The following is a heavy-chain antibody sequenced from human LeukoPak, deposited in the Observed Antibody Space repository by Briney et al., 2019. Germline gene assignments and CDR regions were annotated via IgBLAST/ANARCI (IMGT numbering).Heavy chain of an antibody. CDR3: ARVDSTYGYAGGNYFDS. Sequence: PGGSLRLSCAASGFTFSSYSMNWVRQAPGKGLEWVSSISSSSSYIYYADSVKGRFTISRDNAKNSLYLQMNSLRAEDTAVYYCARVDSTYGYAGGNYFDSWGQGTLVTVSS. J-gene: IGHJ4*02. CDR1: GFTFSSYS. D-gene: IGHD5-18*01. V-gene: IGHV3-21*04. CDR2: ISSSSSYI.